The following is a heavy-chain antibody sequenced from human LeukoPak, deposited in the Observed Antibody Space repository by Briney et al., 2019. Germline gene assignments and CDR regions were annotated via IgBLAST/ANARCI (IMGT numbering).Heavy chain of an antibody. CDR2: IYYSGST. V-gene: IGHV4-30-4*08. CDR3: ARVATVTTVPYYYYGMDV. D-gene: IGHD4-11*01. Sequence: PSETLPLTCTVSGGSISSGGYYWSWIRQHPGKGLEWIGFIYYSGSTYYNPSLKSRVTISVDTSKNQFSLKLSSVTAADTAVYYCARVATVTTVPYYYYGMDVWGQGTTVTVSS. CDR1: GGSISSGGYY. J-gene: IGHJ6*02.